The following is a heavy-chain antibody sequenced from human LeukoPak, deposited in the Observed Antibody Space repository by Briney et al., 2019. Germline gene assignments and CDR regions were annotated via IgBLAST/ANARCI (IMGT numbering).Heavy chain of an antibody. V-gene: IGHV1-58*02. Sequence: GTSVTVSCTASGFPFIISAMQWVRQARGQRLEWIGWIVVGSGNTNYAQEFHERVTITRDMSTTTTYMELSNLRSEDTAFYYCAADGNRDGYPGYWGQGTLVTVSS. CDR1: GFPFIISA. J-gene: IGHJ4*02. CDR3: AADGNRDGYPGY. CDR2: IVVGSGNT. D-gene: IGHD5-24*01.